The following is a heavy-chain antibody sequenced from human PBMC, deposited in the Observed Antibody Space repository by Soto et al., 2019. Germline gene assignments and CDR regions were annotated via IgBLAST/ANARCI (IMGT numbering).Heavy chain of an antibody. Sequence: QVQLVESGGGVVQPGRSLRLYCAASGFTFSSYGRHWVRQAPGKGLEWVAVIAYDGSNKYYADSVKGRFTISRDNSKNTLYLQMNSLRSEDTAVYYCVLRYSSIWSLSDYWGQGTLVTVSS. CDR2: IAYDGSNK. CDR1: GFTFSSYG. V-gene: IGHV3-30*03. CDR3: VLRYSSIWSLSDY. D-gene: IGHD6-13*01. J-gene: IGHJ4*02.